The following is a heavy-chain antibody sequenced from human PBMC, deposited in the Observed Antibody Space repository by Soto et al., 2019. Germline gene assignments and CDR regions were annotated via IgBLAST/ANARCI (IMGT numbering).Heavy chain of an antibody. Sequence: PSETLSLTCAVYGGSFSGYYWTWIRQSPGKGLEWIGQISYSVSTNYNPSLKSRVFISIGTSNNQFFLELTSVTAADTAVYYCARSDGRYWGQGTLVTVSS. V-gene: IGHV4-34*01. CDR1: GGSFSGYY. CDR2: ISYSVST. J-gene: IGHJ4*02. CDR3: ARSDGRY.